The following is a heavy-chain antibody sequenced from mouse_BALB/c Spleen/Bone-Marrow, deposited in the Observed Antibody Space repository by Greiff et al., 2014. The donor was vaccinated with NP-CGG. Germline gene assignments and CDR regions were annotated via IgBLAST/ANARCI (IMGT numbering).Heavy chain of an antibody. V-gene: IGHV14-3*02. J-gene: IGHJ3*01. CDR3: ARYNYGSSQFAY. Sequence: EVKLMESGAELVKPGASVKLSCTVSGFNIKDTYMHWVKQRPEQGLEWIGRIDPANGNTKYDPKFQGKATITADTSSNTAYLQLSSLTSEDTAVYYCARYNYGSSQFAYWGQGTLVTVSA. CDR2: IDPANGNT. CDR1: GFNIKDTY. D-gene: IGHD1-1*01.